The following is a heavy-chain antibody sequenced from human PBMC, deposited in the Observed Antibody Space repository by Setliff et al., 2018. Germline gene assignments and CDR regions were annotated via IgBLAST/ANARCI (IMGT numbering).Heavy chain of an antibody. CDR2: ISGSGGST. J-gene: IGHJ4*02. CDR1: GGSISSSSYY. CDR3: ARGGYSYGYGTPKTFDY. D-gene: IGHD5-18*01. Sequence: PSETLSLTCTVSGGSISSSSYYWGWIRQPPGKGLEWVSAISGSGGSTYYADSVKGRFTISRDNSKNTLYLQMNSLRAEDTAVYYCARGGYSYGYGTPKTFDYWGQGPLVTVSS. V-gene: IGHV3-23*01.